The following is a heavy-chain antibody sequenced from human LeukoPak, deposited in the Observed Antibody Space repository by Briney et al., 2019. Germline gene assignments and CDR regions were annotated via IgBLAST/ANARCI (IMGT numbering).Heavy chain of an antibody. CDR3: ARVGDSSSWYNYFDP. CDR1: GYTFTNYA. D-gene: IGHD6-13*01. CDR2: INAGNGNT. J-gene: IGHJ5*02. V-gene: IGHV1-3*01. Sequence: ASVKVSCKASGYTFTNYAIHWVRQAPGQRLEWMGWINAGNGNTKYSQKFQGRVTITRDTSASTAYMELRSPRSEDTAVYYCARVGDSSSWYNYFDPWGQGTLVTVSS.